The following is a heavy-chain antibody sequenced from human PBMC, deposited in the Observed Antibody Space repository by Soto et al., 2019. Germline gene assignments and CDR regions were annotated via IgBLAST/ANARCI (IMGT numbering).Heavy chain of an antibody. CDR3: ARKGYYGSGTYHFDY. J-gene: IGHJ4*02. CDR2: INAANGDT. V-gene: IGHV1-3*01. Sequence: GASVKVSCKTSGYTFTTYPIHWVRQAPGQSLEWMGFINAANGDTGYSQKFQGRVTIARDTSASTAYMEMSSLRSEDTAVYFCARKGYYGSGTYHFDYWGQGTLVTVSS. D-gene: IGHD3-10*01. CDR1: GYTFTTYP.